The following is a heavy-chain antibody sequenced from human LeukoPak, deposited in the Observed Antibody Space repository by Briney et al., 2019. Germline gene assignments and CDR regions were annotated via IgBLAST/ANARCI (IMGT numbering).Heavy chain of an antibody. CDR1: GFTFSSYA. CDR3: AKDRVFRGAFFDY. Sequence: GGSLRLSCAASGFTFSSYAMSWVRQAPGKGLEWVSGISGSGGSTYYADSVKGRFTISRDNSKNTLYLQMNSLRAEDTAVFYCAKDRVFRGAFFDYWGQGTLVTVSS. J-gene: IGHJ4*02. V-gene: IGHV3-23*01. CDR2: ISGSGGST. D-gene: IGHD3-10*01.